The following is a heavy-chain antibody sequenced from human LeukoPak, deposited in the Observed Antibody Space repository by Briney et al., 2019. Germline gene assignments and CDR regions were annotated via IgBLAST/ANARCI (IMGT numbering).Heavy chain of an antibody. Sequence: GGSLRLSCAASGFTFSSYGMHWVRQAPGKGREWVAFIWYDGSNKYYADSVKGRFTISRDNSKNTLYLQMNSLRAEDTAVYYCAKDDSSGPSFDYWGQGTLVTVSS. CDR1: GFTFSSYG. J-gene: IGHJ4*02. CDR3: AKDDSSGPSFDY. CDR2: IWYDGSNK. D-gene: IGHD3-22*01. V-gene: IGHV3-30*02.